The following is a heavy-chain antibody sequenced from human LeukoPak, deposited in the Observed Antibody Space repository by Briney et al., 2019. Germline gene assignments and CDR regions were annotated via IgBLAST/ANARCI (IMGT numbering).Heavy chain of an antibody. CDR3: AGGYYGSGSPDN. V-gene: IGHV1-2*02. J-gene: IGHJ4*02. Sequence: ASVKVSCKASGYTFTGYYMHWVRQAPGQGLEWMGWINPKSGGTNYAQRFQGRVTVTRDTSISTTYMEMSRLRSDDTAVYYCAGGYYGSGSPDNWGQGTLVTVSS. CDR2: INPKSGGT. D-gene: IGHD3-10*01. CDR1: GYTFTGYY.